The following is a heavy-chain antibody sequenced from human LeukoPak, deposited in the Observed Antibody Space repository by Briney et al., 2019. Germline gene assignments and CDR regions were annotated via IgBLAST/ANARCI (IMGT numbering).Heavy chain of an antibody. CDR1: GGSVSSGSYY. CDR3: ARGLTGMGPRTAYYDFWSGYYRVLDY. D-gene: IGHD3-3*01. CDR2: IYYSGST. V-gene: IGHV4-61*01. Sequence: SETLSLTCTVSGGSVSSGSYYWSWIRQPPGKGLEWIGYIYYSGSTNYNPSLKSRVTISVDTSKNQFSLKLSSVTAADTAVYYCARGLTGMGPRTAYYDFWSGYYRVLDYWGQGTLVTVSS. J-gene: IGHJ4*02.